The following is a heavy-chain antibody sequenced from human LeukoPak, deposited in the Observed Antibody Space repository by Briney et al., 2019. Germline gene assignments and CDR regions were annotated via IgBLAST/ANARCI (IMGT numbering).Heavy chain of an antibody. V-gene: IGHV4-59*01. J-gene: IGHJ4*02. CDR3: SRIVPYNYGYVDY. CDR1: GGSIGSYY. Sequence: SETLSLTCTVSGGSIGSYYWSRIRRPPGKGLEGIGYIYYSGSSNYSPSLRSRVTISVDTSKNQLSLKLSSVTAADTAVYYCSRIVPYNYGYVDYWGQGTLVTVSS. CDR2: IYYSGSS. D-gene: IGHD5-18*01.